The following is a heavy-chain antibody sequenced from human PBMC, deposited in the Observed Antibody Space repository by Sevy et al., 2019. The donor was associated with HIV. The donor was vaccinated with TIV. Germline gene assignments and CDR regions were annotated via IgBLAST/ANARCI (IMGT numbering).Heavy chain of an antibody. CDR2: IYTSGST. J-gene: IGHJ3*02. D-gene: IGHD6-19*01. CDR3: ARGRYSSGWFDAFDI. V-gene: IGHV4-4*07. Sequence: TLSLTCTVSGGSMSSCYWSWIRQPAGKGLEWIGRIYTSGSTNYNPSLKSRVTRSVDTSKNQFSLKLSSVTAADTAVYYCARGRYSSGWFDAFDIWGQGTMVTVSS. CDR1: GGSMSSCY.